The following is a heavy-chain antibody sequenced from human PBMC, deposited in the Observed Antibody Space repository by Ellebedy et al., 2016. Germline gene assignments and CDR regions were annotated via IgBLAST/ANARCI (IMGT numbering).Heavy chain of an antibody. CDR1: GYTFTGYY. J-gene: IGHJ4*02. V-gene: IGHV1-2*02. CDR2: INPNSGGT. Sequence: ASVKVSCXASGYTFTGYYMHWVRQAPGQGLEWMGWINPNSGGTNYAQKFQGRVTMTRDTSISTAYMELSSLSSEDTAFYYCARGYNWNNHFDYWGQGTLVTVSS. CDR3: ARGYNWNNHFDY. D-gene: IGHD1/OR15-1a*01.